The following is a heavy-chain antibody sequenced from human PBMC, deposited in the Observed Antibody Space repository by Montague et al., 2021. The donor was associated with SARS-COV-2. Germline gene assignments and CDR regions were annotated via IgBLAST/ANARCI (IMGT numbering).Heavy chain of an antibody. J-gene: IGHJ2*01. CDR3: ARRGYYDSAGYHWHLDL. D-gene: IGHD3-22*01. V-gene: IGHV4-4*09. CDR2: ISSNGKT. CDR1: GGSINDHY. Sequence: SETLSLTCTVSGGSINDHYRSWIRQSPGKGLEWIGYISSNGKTNXNPSLKSRVTLSADASRNEFSLKLDSVTAADTAEYFCARRGYYDSAGYHWHLDLWGRGMLVTVSS.